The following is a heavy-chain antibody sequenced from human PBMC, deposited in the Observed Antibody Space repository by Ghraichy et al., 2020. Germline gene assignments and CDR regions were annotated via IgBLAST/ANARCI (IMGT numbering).Heavy chain of an antibody. V-gene: IGHV4-61*01. D-gene: IGHD5-12*01. J-gene: IGHJ4*02. CDR3: ARLRFGYYYFDY. CDR1: GGSVSSGSYY. Sequence: SETLSLTCNVSGGSVSSGSYYWSWIRQPPGKGLEWIGHIFYIGSTNYNPSLKSRVTISIDTSKKKFSLNLSSVTAADTAVYYCARLRFGYYYFDYWGRGTLVTVSS. CDR2: IFYIGST.